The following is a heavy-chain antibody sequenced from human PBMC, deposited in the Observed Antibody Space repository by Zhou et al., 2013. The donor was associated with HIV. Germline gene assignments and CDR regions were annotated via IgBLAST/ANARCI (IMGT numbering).Heavy chain of an antibody. CDR3: ASCFWSGGDLYYYGMDV. CDR2: IIPIFGTA. J-gene: IGHJ6*02. Sequence: QVQLVQSGAEVKKPGSSVKVSCKASGGTFSSYAISWVRQAPGQGLEWMGGIIPIFGTANYAQKFQGRVTITTDESTSTAYMELSSLRSEDTAVYYCASCFWSGGDLYYYGMDVWGQGTTVTVSS. CDR1: GGTFSSYA. D-gene: IGHD3-3*01. V-gene: IGHV1-69*05.